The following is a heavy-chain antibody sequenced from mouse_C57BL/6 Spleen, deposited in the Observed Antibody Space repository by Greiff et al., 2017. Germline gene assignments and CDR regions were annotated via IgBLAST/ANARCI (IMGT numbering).Heavy chain of an antibody. Sequence: VQLQQSGPELVKPGASVKISCKASGYSFTDYNMNWVKQSNGQSLEWIGVINPNYGTTSYNQKFKGKATLTVDQSSSTAYMQLNSLTSEDSAVYYCASLLLRSEGYYFDYWGQGTTLTVSS. CDR1: GYSFTDYN. CDR2: INPNYGTT. D-gene: IGHD1-1*01. CDR3: ASLLLRSEGYYFDY. J-gene: IGHJ2*01. V-gene: IGHV1-39*01.